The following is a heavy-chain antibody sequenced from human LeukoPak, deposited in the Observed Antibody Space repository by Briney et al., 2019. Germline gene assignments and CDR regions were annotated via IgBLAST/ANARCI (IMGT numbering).Heavy chain of an antibody. CDR3: AMRGTSYGFDY. V-gene: IGHV3-23*01. D-gene: IGHD4-17*01. CDR2: ISDSGGST. CDR1: GFTFSSYA. Sequence: GGSLRLSCAASGFTFSSYAMSWVRQAPGKGLEWVSAISDSGGSTSYADSVKGRLTISRDNSKNTLFLQMNSLRAEDMAVYYCAMRGTSYGFDYWGQGTLVTVSS. J-gene: IGHJ4*02.